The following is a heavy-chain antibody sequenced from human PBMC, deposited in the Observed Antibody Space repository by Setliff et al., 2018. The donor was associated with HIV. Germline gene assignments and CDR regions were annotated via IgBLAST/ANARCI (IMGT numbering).Heavy chain of an antibody. CDR1: GFTFSSYW. CDR2: INSDGSST. V-gene: IGHV3-74*01. D-gene: IGHD4-17*01. Sequence: PGGSLRLSCAASGFTFSSYWMHWVRQAPGKGLVWVSRINSDGSSTSYADSVKGRYTISRDNAKNTLYPQMNSLRAEDTAVYYCARGPYGGNHGGGAFDIWGQGTMVTVSS. J-gene: IGHJ3*02. CDR3: ARGPYGGNHGGGAFDI.